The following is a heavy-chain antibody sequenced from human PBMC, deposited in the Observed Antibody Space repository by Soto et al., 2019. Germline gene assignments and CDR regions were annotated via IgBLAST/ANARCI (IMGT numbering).Heavy chain of an antibody. CDR1: GFTFSSFA. D-gene: IGHD6-19*01. CDR3: AKGASASGWLIRTGMDH. J-gene: IGHJ4*02. CDR2: ISGTTGST. V-gene: IGHV3-23*01. Sequence: EVQLLESGGGFVQPGGSLKPSCAASGFTFSSFAMSWVRQAPGRGLKWVSVISGTTGSTYYADSVKGRFTISRDKSKNLLYLQMNSLRVEDTAIYCAKGASASGWLIRTGMDHWGQGTLVNVSS.